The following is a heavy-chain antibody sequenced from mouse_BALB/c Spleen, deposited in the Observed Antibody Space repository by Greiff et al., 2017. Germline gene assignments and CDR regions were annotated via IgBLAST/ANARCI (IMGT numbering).Heavy chain of an antibody. CDR1: GFTFSSYA. J-gene: IGHJ2*01. CDR3: ARALGDYFDY. CDR2: ISSGGST. Sequence: DVMLVESGGGLVKPGGSLKLSCAASGFTFSSYAMSWVRQTPEKRLEWVASISSGGSTYYPDSVKGRFTISRDNARNILYLQMSSLRSEDTAMYYCARALGDYFDYWGQGTTLTVSS. D-gene: IGHD4-1*01. V-gene: IGHV5-6-5*01.